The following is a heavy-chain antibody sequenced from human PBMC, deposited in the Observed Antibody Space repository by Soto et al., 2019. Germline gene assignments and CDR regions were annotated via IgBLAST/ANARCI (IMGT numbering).Heavy chain of an antibody. V-gene: IGHV2-5*02. CDR2: IYWDDDK. J-gene: IGHJ4*02. CDR3: VNTQGRSSHFES. D-gene: IGHD6-6*01. Sequence: SGPTLVNPTQTLTLTCTLSGSSVSSSGVGVGWIRQPPGKALEWLALIYWDDDKRYSPSLKSRLTITKETSKNQVVLTMASVDPVDTATYFCVNTQGRSSHFESWGQGMLVTVSS. CDR1: GSSVSSSGVG.